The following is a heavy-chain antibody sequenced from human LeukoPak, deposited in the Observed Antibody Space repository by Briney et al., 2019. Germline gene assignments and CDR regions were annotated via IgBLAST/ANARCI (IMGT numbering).Heavy chain of an antibody. CDR2: ISGNGGGT. Sequence: GGSLRLSCAASGFTFSSYAMSWLRQAPGKGLEWVSAISGNGGGTYYADSVKGRFTISRDNSKNSLFLQMHSLRADDTAVYYCARGRRDCSGDCYVAFDIWGQGTMVTVSS. CDR1: GFTFSSYA. J-gene: IGHJ3*02. D-gene: IGHD2-21*02. CDR3: ARGRRDCSGDCYVAFDI. V-gene: IGHV3-23*01.